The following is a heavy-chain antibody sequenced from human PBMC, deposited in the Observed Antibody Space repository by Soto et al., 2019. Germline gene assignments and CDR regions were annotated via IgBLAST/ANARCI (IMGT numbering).Heavy chain of an antibody. J-gene: IGHJ4*02. V-gene: IGHV1-18*01. CDR1: GYIFISYG. CDR3: ARDSLHPLPRPHSFSFAY. CDR2: ISAYNGNT. Sequence: QVHLVQSGGEVKKPGASVKVSCKASGYIFISYGISWVRQARGQGPEWMGWISAYNGNTNYAPRFQGRVTMATATSTTTAYRELRSLRSVATAMIYCARDSLHPLPRPHSFSFAYSGQGTLVTVST.